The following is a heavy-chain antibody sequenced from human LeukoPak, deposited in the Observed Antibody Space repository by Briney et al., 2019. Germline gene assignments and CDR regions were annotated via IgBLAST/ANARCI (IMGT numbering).Heavy chain of an antibody. J-gene: IGHJ6*03. D-gene: IGHD6-13*01. CDR3: ARDGYSSSWYTNYYYYYYMDV. V-gene: IGHV4-39*07. CDR2: IHYSGYT. Sequence: PSENLSLTCTVSGVSISSSSYYWGWVRQPPGKRLEWIGRIHYSGYTYYNPSLKSRVTISVDTSKNQFSLKLSSVTAADTAVYYCARDGYSSSWYTNYYYYYYMDVWGKGTTVNVSS. CDR1: GVSISSSSYY.